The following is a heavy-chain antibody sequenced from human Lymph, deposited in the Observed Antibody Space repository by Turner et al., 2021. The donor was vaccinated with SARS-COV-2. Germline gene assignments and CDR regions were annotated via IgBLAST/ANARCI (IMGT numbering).Heavy chain of an antibody. D-gene: IGHD3-10*01. CDR3: ARLVRRAEYYFDY. CDR1: GGSISSSSHY. J-gene: IGHJ4*02. V-gene: IGHV4-39*01. Sequence: QLQLQESGPGLVKPSETLSLTCTVSGGSISSSSHYWGWIRQPPGRGLEWIGHIYYSGSNYYNPSLKSRVTISVDTSKNQFSLKLSSETAADTAVYYCARLVRRAEYYFDYWGQGTLVTVSS. CDR2: IYYSGSN.